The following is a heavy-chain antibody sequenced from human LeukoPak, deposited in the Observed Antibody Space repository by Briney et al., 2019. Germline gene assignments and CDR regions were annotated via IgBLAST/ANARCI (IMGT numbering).Heavy chain of an antibody. Sequence: PGGSLRLSCAASGFTFSSYAMSWVRQAPGKGLEWVSAISGSGGSTYYADSVKGRFTISRDNSKNTLYLQMNSLRAEDTAVYYCAKEGGHEDYGDYGGLGYWGQGTLVTVSS. D-gene: IGHD4-17*01. CDR2: ISGSGGST. CDR3: AKEGGHEDYGDYGGLGY. J-gene: IGHJ4*02. V-gene: IGHV3-23*01. CDR1: GFTFSSYA.